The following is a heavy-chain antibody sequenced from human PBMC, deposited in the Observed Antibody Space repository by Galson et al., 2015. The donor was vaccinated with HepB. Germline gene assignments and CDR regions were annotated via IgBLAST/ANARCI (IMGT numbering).Heavy chain of an antibody. Sequence: SLRLSCAASGFTFSNHWMSWVRQAPGKGLEWVANIMEAGSETHYVDSMKGRFIISRDNAKKSLYLQMNSLRAEDTAIYYCARERDPTSSGSLLNYWGQGTLVTVSS. J-gene: IGHJ4*02. CDR2: IMEAGSET. V-gene: IGHV3-7*03. D-gene: IGHD6-6*01. CDR3: ARERDPTSSGSLLNY. CDR1: GFTFSNHW.